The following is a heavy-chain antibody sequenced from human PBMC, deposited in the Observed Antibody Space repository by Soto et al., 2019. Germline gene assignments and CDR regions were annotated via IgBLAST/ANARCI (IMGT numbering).Heavy chain of an antibody. V-gene: IGHV1-18*01. CDR1: GYSFTSYG. Sequence: QVQLVQSGAEVKKPGASVKVSCKASGYSFTSYGISWVRQAPGQGLEWMGWISAYNGNTNYAQKPQGRVTRTTDTPTRTAYLGLGSRRSDDTAVYYCARDNGFGESDVWGQGTTVTVSS. J-gene: IGHJ6*02. D-gene: IGHD3-10*01. CDR2: ISAYNGNT. CDR3: ARDNGFGESDV.